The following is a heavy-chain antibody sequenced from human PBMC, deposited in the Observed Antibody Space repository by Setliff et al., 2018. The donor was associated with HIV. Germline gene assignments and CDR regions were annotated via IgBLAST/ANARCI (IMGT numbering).Heavy chain of an antibody. D-gene: IGHD6-19*01. CDR3: ARGVPAVTGYHFGY. CDR1: GFTFGDYA. J-gene: IGHJ4*02. CDR2: IRGKAYGETA. Sequence: GGSLRLSCTASGFTFGDYAVSWVRQAPGKGLEWVGFIRGKAYGETADFAASLKGRFTISRDDSKSIAYLQMNSLKTEDTAVYYCARGVPAVTGYHFGYWGQGTLVTVSS. V-gene: IGHV3-49*04.